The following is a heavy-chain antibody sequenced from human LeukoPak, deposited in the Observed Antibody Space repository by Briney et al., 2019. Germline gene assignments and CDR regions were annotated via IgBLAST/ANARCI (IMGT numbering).Heavy chain of an antibody. CDR2: ISSSSSYI. J-gene: IGHJ4*02. V-gene: IGHV3-21*01. CDR3: ATEIDYYDSSGLDY. D-gene: IGHD3-22*01. CDR1: GFTFSSYS. Sequence: GGSLRLSCAASGFTFSSYSMNWVRQAPGKGLEWVSSISSSSSYIYYADSVKGRFTISRDNSKNTLYLQMNSLRAEDTAVYYCATEIDYYDSSGLDYWGQGTLVTVSS.